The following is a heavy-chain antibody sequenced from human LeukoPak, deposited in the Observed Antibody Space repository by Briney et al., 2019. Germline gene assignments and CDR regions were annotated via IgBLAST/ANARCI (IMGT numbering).Heavy chain of an antibody. D-gene: IGHD3-10*01. CDR3: ARDLAYYGSGSYFH. V-gene: IGHV3-66*02. CDR1: GFTVSSNY. CDR2: IYSGGST. Sequence: GGSLRLSCAASGFTVSSNYISWVRQAPGKGLEWVSVIYSGGSTYYADSVKGRFTISRDNSKNTLYLQMNSLRAEDTAVYYCARDLAYYGSGSYFHWGQGTQVTVSS. J-gene: IGHJ4*02.